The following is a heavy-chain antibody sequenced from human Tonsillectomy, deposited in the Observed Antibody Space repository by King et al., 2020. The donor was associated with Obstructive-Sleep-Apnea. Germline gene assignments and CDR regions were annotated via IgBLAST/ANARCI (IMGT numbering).Heavy chain of an antibody. CDR1: GFTFSTYS. Sequence: VQLVESGGGLVKPGGSLRLSCAASGFTFSTYSMNWVRQAPGKGLEWVSSISSSSSYIYYADSVKGRFTISRDIAKNSLYLQMNSLRADDTAVYYCARALGYDILTGYYGGYFDYWGQGTLVTVSS. CDR3: ARALGYDILTGYYGGYFDY. V-gene: IGHV3-21*01. CDR2: ISSSSSYI. J-gene: IGHJ4*02. D-gene: IGHD3-9*01.